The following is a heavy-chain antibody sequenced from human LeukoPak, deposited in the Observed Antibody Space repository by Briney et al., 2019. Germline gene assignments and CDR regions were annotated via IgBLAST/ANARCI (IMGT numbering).Heavy chain of an antibody. J-gene: IGHJ3*02. V-gene: IGHV3-43*02. CDR1: RFTFDDYG. CDR3: AKDNHPDAFDI. Sequence: GGSLRLSCVTSRFTFDDYGMHWVRQAPGKGLEWVSLISGDGDSTYYADSVKGRLTISRDNSKTSLYLHMNSLRTEDTALYYCAKDNHPDAFDIWGQGTMVTVSS. CDR2: ISGDGDST.